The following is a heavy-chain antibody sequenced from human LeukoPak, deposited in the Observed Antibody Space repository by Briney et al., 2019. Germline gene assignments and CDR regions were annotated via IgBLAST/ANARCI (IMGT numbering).Heavy chain of an antibody. D-gene: IGHD4-17*01. CDR1: GYTFTNYG. CDR3: ARLSSHYGDYKVDP. Sequence: ASVKVSCKASGYTFTNYGISWVRQAPGQGLEWMGWISAYNGNTNYAQKLQGRVTMTTDTSTSTAYMELSSLRSEDTAVYYCARLSSHYGDYKVDPWGQGTLVTVSS. CDR2: ISAYNGNT. V-gene: IGHV1-18*01. J-gene: IGHJ5*02.